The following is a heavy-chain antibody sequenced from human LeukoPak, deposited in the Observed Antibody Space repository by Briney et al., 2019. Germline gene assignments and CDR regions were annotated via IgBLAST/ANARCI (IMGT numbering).Heavy chain of an antibody. Sequence: GGSLRLSCAASGFTFSGSAMHWVRQASGKGLEWVGRIRSKANSYATAYAASVKGRFTISRDDSKNTAYLQMNSLKTEDTAVYYCARGEMVQVYWGQGTLVTVSS. J-gene: IGHJ4*02. CDR2: IRSKANSYAT. D-gene: IGHD5-24*01. CDR1: GFTFSGSA. V-gene: IGHV3-73*01. CDR3: ARGEMVQVY.